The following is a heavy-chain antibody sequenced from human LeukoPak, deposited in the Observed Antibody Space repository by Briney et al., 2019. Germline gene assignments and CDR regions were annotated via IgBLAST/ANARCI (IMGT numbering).Heavy chain of an antibody. J-gene: IGHJ4*02. CDR2: ISWNSGSI. D-gene: IGHD2-2*01. Sequence: GRSLRLSCAASGFTFDDYAMHWVRQAPGKGLEWVSGISWNSGSIGYADSVKGRFTISRDNAKNSLYLQMNSLRAEDMALYYCAKGVDRSTSLTLDYWGQGTLVTVSS. V-gene: IGHV3-9*03. CDR3: AKGVDRSTSLTLDY. CDR1: GFTFDDYA.